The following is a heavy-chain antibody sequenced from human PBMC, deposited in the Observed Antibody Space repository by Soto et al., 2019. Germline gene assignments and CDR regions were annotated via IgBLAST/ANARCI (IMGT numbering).Heavy chain of an antibody. Sequence: QVQLVESGGGVVQPGGSLRLSCAASGFTFSSYGMHWVRQAPGKGLEWVAVISYDGSNKYYADSVKGRFTISRDNSKNTLYLQMNSLRAEDTAVYYCAKGSPVAGTLDYWGQGTLVTVSS. CDR3: AKGSPVAGTLDY. D-gene: IGHD6-19*01. J-gene: IGHJ4*02. CDR1: GFTFSSYG. CDR2: ISYDGSNK. V-gene: IGHV3-30*18.